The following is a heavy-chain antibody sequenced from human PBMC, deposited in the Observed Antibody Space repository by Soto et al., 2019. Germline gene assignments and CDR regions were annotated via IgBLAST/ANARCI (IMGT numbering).Heavy chain of an antibody. V-gene: IGHV1-69*13. CDR2: IIPIFGTA. CDR1: GGTFSSYA. D-gene: IGHD1-26*01. Sequence: ASVKVSCKASGGTFSSYAISWVRQAPGQGLEWMGGIIPIFGTANYAQKFQGRVTITADESTSTAYMELSSLRSEDTAVYYCARERWELLGFVDYWGQGTLVTVSS. J-gene: IGHJ4*02. CDR3: ARERWELLGFVDY.